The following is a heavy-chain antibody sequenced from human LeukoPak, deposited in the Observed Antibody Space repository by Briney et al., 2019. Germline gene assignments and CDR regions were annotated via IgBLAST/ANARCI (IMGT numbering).Heavy chain of an antibody. D-gene: IGHD3-10*01. CDR3: ARRRITMVRGAHGGMDV. J-gene: IGHJ6*04. CDR1: GGSFSGYY. Sequence: SETLSLTCAVYGGSFSGYYWSWIRQPPGKGLEWIGEINHSGSTNYNPSLKSRVTISVDTSKNQFPLKLSSVTAADTAVYYCARRRITMVRGAHGGMDVWGKGTTVTVSS. CDR2: INHSGST. V-gene: IGHV4-34*01.